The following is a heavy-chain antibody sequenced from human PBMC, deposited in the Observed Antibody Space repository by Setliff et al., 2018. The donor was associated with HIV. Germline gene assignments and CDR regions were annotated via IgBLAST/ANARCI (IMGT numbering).Heavy chain of an antibody. CDR3: ARSPGMFDY. V-gene: IGHV3-43*01. CDR1: GFTFDDYT. J-gene: IGHJ4*02. CDR2: ISWDGDMT. Sequence: GSLRLSCAASGFTFDDYTMHWVRQAPGKGLEWVSLISWDGDMTYYADSVKGRFAISRDNSKNTLFLQMSSLRAEDTAIYFCARSPGMFDYWGQGTPVTVSS. D-gene: IGHD1-1*01.